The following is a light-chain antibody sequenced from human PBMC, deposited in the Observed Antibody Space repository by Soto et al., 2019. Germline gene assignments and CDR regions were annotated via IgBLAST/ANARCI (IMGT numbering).Light chain of an antibody. CDR3: QQDYNLPIT. V-gene: IGKV3D-7*01. J-gene: IGKJ5*01. Sequence: EVVLTQSPATLSLSPGEGATLSCRVSQSISSSYLSWCQQRPGQAPRLRIYAASTSSTGIPARLSGSGRGSGTDFTLTISSLQPEDFAVYYCQQDYNLPITFGQGTRLEIK. CDR2: AAS. CDR1: QSISSSY.